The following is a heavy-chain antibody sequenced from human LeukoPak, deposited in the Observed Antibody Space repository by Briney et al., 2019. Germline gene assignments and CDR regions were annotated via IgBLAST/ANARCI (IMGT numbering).Heavy chain of an antibody. CDR1: GYTFTSYD. Sequence: ASVKVSCKASGYTFTSYDINWVRQATGQGLEWMGWINPKNAATNYAQKFQGRVTMTRDTSTGTVYMELNTLRYDDTAVYYCARTLYIAAAPGGFDYWGQGTLVTVSS. V-gene: IGHV1-2*02. CDR2: INPKNAAT. J-gene: IGHJ4*02. CDR3: ARTLYIAAAPGGFDY. D-gene: IGHD6-13*01.